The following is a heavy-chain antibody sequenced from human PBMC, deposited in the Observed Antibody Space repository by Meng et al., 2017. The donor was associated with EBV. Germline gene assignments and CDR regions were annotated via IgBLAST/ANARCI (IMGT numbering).Heavy chain of an antibody. D-gene: IGHD4-11*01. CDR1: GGSVNNESYY. V-gene: IGHV4-61*01. J-gene: IGHJ5*02. Sequence: QVQLQESGPGLVKPSETLSLTCTVSGGSVNNESYYWGWIRQPPGKGLEYIGYIYYTGSTNYNSSLKSRVTISLDKSKNQFSLKLTSLTAADTAIYYCARGDYTNYPRWFDPWGQGTLVTRLL. CDR2: IYYTGST. CDR3: ARGDYTNYPRWFDP.